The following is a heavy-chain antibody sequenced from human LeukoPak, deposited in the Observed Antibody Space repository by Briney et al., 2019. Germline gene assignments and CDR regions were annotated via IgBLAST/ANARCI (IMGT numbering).Heavy chain of an antibody. CDR2: IYHSGGT. CDR3: ATNGYYCMDV. J-gene: IGHJ6*03. D-gene: IGHD2-8*01. CDR1: GGSISSSTNW. Sequence: SETLSLTCAVSGGSISSSTNWWSWVRQRPGKGLEWIGEIYHSGGTNYNPSLKSRITISVDKSQNQFSLKVNSLTAADTAVYYCATNGYYCMDVWGKGTTVTVSS. V-gene: IGHV4-4*02.